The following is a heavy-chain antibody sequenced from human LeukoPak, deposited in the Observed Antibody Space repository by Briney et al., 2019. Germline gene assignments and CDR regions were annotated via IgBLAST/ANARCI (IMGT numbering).Heavy chain of an antibody. Sequence: GGSLRLSCAASGFTFSSYSMNWVRQAPGKGLEWVSYISSSSSTIYYADSVKGRFTISRDNAKNSLYLQMNSLRAEDTAVYYCARGRGLAVIRGHRNYFDYWGQGTLVTVSS. J-gene: IGHJ4*02. CDR1: GFTFSSYS. CDR2: ISSSSSTI. D-gene: IGHD2-21*01. CDR3: ARGRGLAVIRGHRNYFDY. V-gene: IGHV3-48*01.